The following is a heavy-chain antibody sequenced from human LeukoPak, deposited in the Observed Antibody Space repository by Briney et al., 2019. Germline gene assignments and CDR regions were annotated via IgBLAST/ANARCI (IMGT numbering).Heavy chain of an antibody. CDR1: GFTFDDYG. V-gene: IGHV3-20*04. CDR3: ARDIRYCSGGSCYHDY. Sequence: RPGGSLRLSCAASGFTFDDYGMSWVRQAPGKGLEWVSGINWNGGSTGYADSVKGRFTISRDNAKNSLYLQMNSLRAEDTALYYCARDIRYCSGGSCYHDYWGQGTLVTVSS. CDR2: INWNGGST. D-gene: IGHD2-15*01. J-gene: IGHJ4*02.